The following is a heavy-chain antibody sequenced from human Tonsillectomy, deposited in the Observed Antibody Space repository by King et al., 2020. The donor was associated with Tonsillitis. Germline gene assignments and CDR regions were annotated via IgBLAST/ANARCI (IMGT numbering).Heavy chain of an antibody. D-gene: IGHD6-6*01. CDR1: GFIFRSYA. V-gene: IGHV3-64D*06. CDR2: ISSNGGAT. Sequence: VQLVXSGGALVQPGGSVRXSCSASGFIFRSYAMHXVRQAPGKGLEYLSSISSNGGATYYADSVKGRFSISRENSKNTLHLKVSSLRPDDTALYYCVIXXSXXXQSGDXVGAFDIWGQGTMVTVSS. J-gene: IGHJ3*02. CDR3: VIXXSXXXQSGDXVGAFDI.